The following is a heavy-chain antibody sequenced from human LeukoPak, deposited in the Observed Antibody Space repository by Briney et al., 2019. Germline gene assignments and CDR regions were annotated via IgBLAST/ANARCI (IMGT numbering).Heavy chain of an antibody. CDR2: MNPNSGNT. V-gene: IGHV1-8*01. CDR1: GYTLTELS. CDR3: ARESGTRLGYCSGGSCYKLGGDAFDI. J-gene: IGHJ3*02. D-gene: IGHD2-15*01. Sequence: GASVKVSCKVSGYTLTELSMHWVRQAPGKGLEWMGWMNPNSGNTGYAQKFQGRVTMTRNTSISTAYMELSSLRSEDTAVYYCARESGTRLGYCSGGSCYKLGGDAFDIWGQGTMVTVSS.